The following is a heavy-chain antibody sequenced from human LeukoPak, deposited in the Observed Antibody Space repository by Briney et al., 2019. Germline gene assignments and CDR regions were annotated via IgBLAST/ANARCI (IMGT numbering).Heavy chain of an antibody. V-gene: IGHV3-23*01. CDR2: ISGSGGST. J-gene: IGHJ4*02. Sequence: GGSLRLSCAASGFTFSSYAMSWVRQAPGKGLEWVSAISGSGGSTYYADSVKGQFTISRDNSKNTLYLQMNSLRAEDTAVYYCAKDSWGSGSPDYWGQGTLVTVSS. CDR3: AKDSWGSGSPDY. CDR1: GFTFSSYA. D-gene: IGHD3-10*01.